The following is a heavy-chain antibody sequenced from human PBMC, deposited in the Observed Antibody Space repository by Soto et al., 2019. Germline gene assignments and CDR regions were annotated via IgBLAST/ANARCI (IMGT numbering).Heavy chain of an antibody. CDR3: AGDGGYWGYGCHIGNLYVGL. CDR2: IRTKVYGGAI. CDR1: GFTFGDYA. D-gene: IGHD7-27*01. J-gene: IGHJ2*01. Sequence: EEQLEESGGDLVEPGRSLRLSCTASGFTFGDYAMSWFRQAPGKGLEWVGFIRTKVYGGAIDYAAPVKGRFSISRDDSKDIAYLQMNSLISEDTAVYYCAGDGGYWGYGCHIGNLYVGLWGRGTLVTVSS. V-gene: IGHV3-49*03.